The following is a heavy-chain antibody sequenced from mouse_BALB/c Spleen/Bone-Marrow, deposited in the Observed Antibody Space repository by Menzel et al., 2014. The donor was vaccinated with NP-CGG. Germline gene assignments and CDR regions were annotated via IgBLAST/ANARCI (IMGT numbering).Heavy chain of an antibody. J-gene: IGHJ3*01. CDR2: IDPSDSET. Sequence: QVQLQQSGPQLVRPGASLKISCKASGYSFTSYWMHWVKQRPGQGLEWIDMIDPSDSETALNQKFKDKATLTVDKSSNTAYMQLSSPISEDSAVYFCARKGIYDTFSYWGQGTLVTVSA. CDR1: GYSFTSYW. CDR3: ARKGIYDTFSY. D-gene: IGHD2-12*01. V-gene: IGHV1-74*01.